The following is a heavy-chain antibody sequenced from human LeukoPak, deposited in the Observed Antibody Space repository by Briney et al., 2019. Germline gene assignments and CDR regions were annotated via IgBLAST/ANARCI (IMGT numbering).Heavy chain of an antibody. J-gene: IGHJ4*02. V-gene: IGHV3-23*01. Sequence: GGSLRLSCAASGCTFSSYAMSWVRQAPGKGLEWVSAISGSGGSKYYADSVKGRLTISRDNSKSTLYLQMNSLRAEDTAVYYCAKEVRWLQWNYWGQGTLVTVSS. D-gene: IGHD5-24*01. CDR3: AKEVRWLQWNY. CDR1: GCTFSSYA. CDR2: ISGSGGSK.